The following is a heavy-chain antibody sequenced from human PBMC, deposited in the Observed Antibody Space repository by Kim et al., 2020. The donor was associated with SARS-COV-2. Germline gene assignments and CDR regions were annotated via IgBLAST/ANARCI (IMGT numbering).Heavy chain of an antibody. CDR2: IKKDESEK. J-gene: IGHJ4*02. CDR1: GFSFSGHW. Sequence: GGSLRLSCAASGFSFSGHWMSWVRQAPGKGLEWVANIKKDESEKYYVDSVKGRFTVSRDNAKNSLYLEMSSLRAEDTAVYYCARAGVTWKFPCDLWGQGTIVTVS. D-gene: IGHD1-1*01. V-gene: IGHV3-7*01. CDR3: ARAGVTWKFPCDL.